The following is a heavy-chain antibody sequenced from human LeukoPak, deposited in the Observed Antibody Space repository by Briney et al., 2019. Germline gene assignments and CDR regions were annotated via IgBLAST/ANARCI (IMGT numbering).Heavy chain of an antibody. Sequence: PGGSLRLSCAASGFTFSSYNMNWVRQAPGKGLEWVSCITTSGTYIYYADSVKGRFTISRDNAKNSLYLQMNSLRAEDTAVYYCARDGPKGSGSYLNYWGQGTLVTVSS. CDR3: ARDGPKGSGSYLNY. CDR2: ITTSGTYI. D-gene: IGHD1-26*01. CDR1: GFTFSSYN. V-gene: IGHV3-21*01. J-gene: IGHJ4*02.